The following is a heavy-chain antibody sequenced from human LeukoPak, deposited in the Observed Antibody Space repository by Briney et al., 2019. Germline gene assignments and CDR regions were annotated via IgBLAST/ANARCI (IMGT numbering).Heavy chain of an antibody. J-gene: IGHJ4*02. CDR1: GFTFSSYW. Sequence: GGSLRLSCAASGFTFSSYWMSWVRQAPGKGPEWVANIKQDGSQRYYVDSVRGRFTISRDNAKNSLSLQMNGLRAEDTAVYYCARRGGSSSRRSPIDYWGQGTLVTVSS. CDR3: ARRGGSSSRRSPIDY. D-gene: IGHD6-6*01. V-gene: IGHV3-7*01. CDR2: IKQDGSQR.